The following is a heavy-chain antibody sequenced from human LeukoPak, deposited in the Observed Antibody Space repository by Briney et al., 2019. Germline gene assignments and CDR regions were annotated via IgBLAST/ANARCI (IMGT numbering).Heavy chain of an antibody. Sequence: ASVKVSCKASGYTFTSYDINWVRQATGQGLEWMGWMDPNSGNTGYAQKFQGRVTMTRNTSISTAYMELSSLRSEDTAVYYCARGARNTIAATYYFDYWGQGTLVTVSS. CDR2: MDPNSGNT. CDR3: ARGARNTIAATYYFDY. CDR1: GYTFTSYD. D-gene: IGHD6-13*01. V-gene: IGHV1-8*01. J-gene: IGHJ4*02.